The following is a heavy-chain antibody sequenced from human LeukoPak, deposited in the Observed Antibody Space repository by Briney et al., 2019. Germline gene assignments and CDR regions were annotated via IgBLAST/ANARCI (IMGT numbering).Heavy chain of an antibody. CDR1: GFTFSSYG. CDR3: AKSEILDNTFDI. D-gene: IGHD1-14*01. Sequence: GGSLRLSCAASGFTFSSYGMHWDRQAPGKGLEWVTFIRYDGSNKYYADSVKGRFTISRDNSNNTLFLQMNSLRAEDTAVYYCAKSEILDNTFDICGQGTMVTVSS. CDR2: IRYDGSNK. J-gene: IGHJ3*02. V-gene: IGHV3-30*02.